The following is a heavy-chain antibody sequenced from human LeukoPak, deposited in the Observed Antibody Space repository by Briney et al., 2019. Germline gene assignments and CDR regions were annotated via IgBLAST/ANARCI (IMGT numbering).Heavy chain of an antibody. CDR1: GGSISSYY. V-gene: IGHV4-4*07. D-gene: IGHD3-9*01. CDR2: IYTSGST. Sequence: SETLSLTCTVSGGSISSYYWSWIRQPAGGGLEWIGRIYTSGSTNYNPSLKSPDTMSVDTSKNQFSLKLSSVTAADTAVYYCARDMYFDWLLPNWFYTWGQGTLVTVSS. J-gene: IGHJ5*02. CDR3: ARDMYFDWLLPNWFYT.